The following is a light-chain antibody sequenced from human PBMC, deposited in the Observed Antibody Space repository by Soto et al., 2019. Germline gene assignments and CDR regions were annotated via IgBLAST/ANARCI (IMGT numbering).Light chain of an antibody. CDR2: GNS. V-gene: IGLV1-40*01. CDR1: SSNIGAGYD. Sequence: QAVVTQPPSVSGAPGQRVTISCTESSSNIGAGYDVHWYQQLPGTAPKLLIYGNSNRPSGVPDRFSGSKSGTSASLAITGLQAEDEADYYCQSYDSSLSGSLVFGGGTKLTVL. CDR3: QSYDSSLSGSLV. J-gene: IGLJ3*02.